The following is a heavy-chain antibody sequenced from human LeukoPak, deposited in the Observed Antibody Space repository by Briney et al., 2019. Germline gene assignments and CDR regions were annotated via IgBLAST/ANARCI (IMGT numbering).Heavy chain of an antibody. CDR1: GYTFTSYD. Sequence: ASVKVSCKASGYTFTSYDINWVRRATGQGLEWMGWMNPNSGNTGYAQKFQGRVTMTRNTSISTAYMELSSLRSEDTAVYYCARNMVRGVISIVWGQGTLVTVSS. D-gene: IGHD3-10*01. V-gene: IGHV1-8*01. J-gene: IGHJ4*02. CDR2: MNPNSGNT. CDR3: ARNMVRGVISIV.